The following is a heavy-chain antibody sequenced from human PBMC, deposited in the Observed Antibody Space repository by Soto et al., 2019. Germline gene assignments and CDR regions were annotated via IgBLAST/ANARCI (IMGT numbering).Heavy chain of an antibody. D-gene: IGHD3-3*01. CDR1: GGSVNGYY. CDR3: ATRITVFGLLIPPFDP. CDR2: INHTGGT. V-gene: IGHV4-34*02. J-gene: IGHJ5*02. Sequence: QVHLQQWGAGLLKPSETLSLTCAVYGGSVNGYYWNWIRQPPGKGLEWIEEINHTGGTHYNPSLKSRVSMSVDTSKNQFSLRLSSVTAADTAIYYCATRITVFGLLIPPFDPWGQRTQVTVSS.